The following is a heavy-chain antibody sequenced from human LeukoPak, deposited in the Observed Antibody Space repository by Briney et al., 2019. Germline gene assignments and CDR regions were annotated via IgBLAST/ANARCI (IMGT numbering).Heavy chain of an antibody. CDR3: ARDCGSDCSQAFDL. CDR2: INPNSGGT. CDR1: GYTFTGYY. V-gene: IGHV1-2*02. J-gene: IGHJ3*01. Sequence: ASVKVSCKASGYTFTGYYMHWVRQAPGQGLEWMGWINPNSGGTNYAQKFQGRVTMTRDTSISTAYMELSRLRSDDTAVYYCARDCGSDCSQAFDLWGQGTMVTVSS. D-gene: IGHD2-21*02.